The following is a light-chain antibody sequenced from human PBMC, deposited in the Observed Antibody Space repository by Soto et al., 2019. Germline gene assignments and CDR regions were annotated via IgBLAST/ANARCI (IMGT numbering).Light chain of an antibody. J-gene: IGKJ5*01. CDR2: GAS. Sequence: LVLTQSPGALSLSPVERATPSCRSSPSVISNYLGGYQHQSGQDPRLLIYGASNRAPGIPARFSGRGSGADFTLTISSLGPKDFAGYTCQRRSDSITFGQGTRLE. CDR1: PSVISNY. V-gene: IGKV3-11*01. CDR3: QRRSDSIT.